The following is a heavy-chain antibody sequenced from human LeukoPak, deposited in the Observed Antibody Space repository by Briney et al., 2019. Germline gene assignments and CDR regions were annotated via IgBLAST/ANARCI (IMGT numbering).Heavy chain of an antibody. Sequence: PGGSLRLSCAASGFTLSSYWMSWVRQAPGEGLEWVANIKKDGSEKYYVDSVKGRFTISRDNAKNSLYLQMNSLRAEDTAVYYCARDKSRYFDWSGLSYYYYGMDVWGQGTTVTVSS. CDR2: IKKDGSEK. CDR1: GFTLSSYW. J-gene: IGHJ6*02. CDR3: ARDKSRYFDWSGLSYYYYGMDV. V-gene: IGHV3-7*01. D-gene: IGHD3-9*01.